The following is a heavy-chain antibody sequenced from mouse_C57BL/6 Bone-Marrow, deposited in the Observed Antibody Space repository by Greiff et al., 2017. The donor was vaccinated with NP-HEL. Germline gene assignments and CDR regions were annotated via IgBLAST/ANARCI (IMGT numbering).Heavy chain of an antibody. V-gene: IGHV1-74*01. CDR1: GYTFTSYW. Sequence: QVQLQQPGAELVKPGASVKVSCKASGYTFTSYWMHWVKQRPGQGLEWIGRFHPSDSDTNYNQKFKGKATLTVDKSSSTAYMQLSSLTSEDSAVYYCAIFTTVVPDWYFDVWGTGTTVTVSS. CDR3: AIFTTVVPDWYFDV. J-gene: IGHJ1*03. CDR2: FHPSDSDT. D-gene: IGHD1-1*01.